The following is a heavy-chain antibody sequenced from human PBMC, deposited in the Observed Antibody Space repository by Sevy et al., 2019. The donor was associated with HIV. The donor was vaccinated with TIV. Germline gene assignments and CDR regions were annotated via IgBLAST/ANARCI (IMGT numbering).Heavy chain of an antibody. D-gene: IGHD2-2*01. CDR2: ISYDGSNK. Sequence: GGSLRLSCAASGFTFSSYAMHWVRQAPGKGLEWVAGISYDGSNKYYADSVKGRFTISRDNSKNTLYLQMNSLRAEDTAVYYCARRGQLIYTWFDPWGQGTLVTVSS. J-gene: IGHJ5*02. CDR3: ARRGQLIYTWFDP. CDR1: GFTFSSYA. V-gene: IGHV3-30-3*01.